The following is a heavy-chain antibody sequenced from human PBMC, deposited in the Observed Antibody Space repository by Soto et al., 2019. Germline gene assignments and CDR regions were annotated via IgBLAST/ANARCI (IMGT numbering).Heavy chain of an antibody. CDR3: ARGKDGTVTTFYYYMDV. CDR2: IHHSGST. J-gene: IGHJ6*03. V-gene: IGHV4-59*12. D-gene: IGHD4-17*01. CDR1: GGSISSYY. Sequence: SETLSLTCTVSGGSISSYYWSWIRQPPGKGLEWIGDIHHSGSTNSNPSLKSRVTISVDTSKNQFSLKLSSVTAADTAVYYCARGKDGTVTTFYYYMDVWGKGTTVTVSS.